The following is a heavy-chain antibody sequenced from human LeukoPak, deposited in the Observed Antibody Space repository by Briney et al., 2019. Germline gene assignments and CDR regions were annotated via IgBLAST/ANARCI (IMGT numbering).Heavy chain of an antibody. J-gene: IGHJ4*02. Sequence: QTGGSLRLSCAASGFSFISYGMPWVRQAPGKGLEWVGVISDDGRNKKYADSVKGRFTISRDNSKDTLYLQMNSLREEDTAVYYCAKRPSDYGDYVTYFDYWGQGTLVTVSS. CDR2: ISDDGRNK. D-gene: IGHD4-17*01. V-gene: IGHV3-30*18. CDR3: AKRPSDYGDYVTYFDY. CDR1: GFSFISYG.